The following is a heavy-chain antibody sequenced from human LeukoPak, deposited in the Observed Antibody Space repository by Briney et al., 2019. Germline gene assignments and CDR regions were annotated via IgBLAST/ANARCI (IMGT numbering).Heavy chain of an antibody. D-gene: IGHD2-21*01. CDR2: INPNSGGT. Sequence: ASVKVSCKTSGYSFTDYYMHWVRQAPGQGLEWMGWINPNSGGTSSAQKFQGRVTMSRDTSITTVYMEVSWLTSDDTAIYYCARADRLHGGPYLIGPWGQGTLVTVSS. CDR3: ARADRLHGGPYLIGP. CDR1: GYSFTDYY. V-gene: IGHV1-2*02. J-gene: IGHJ5*02.